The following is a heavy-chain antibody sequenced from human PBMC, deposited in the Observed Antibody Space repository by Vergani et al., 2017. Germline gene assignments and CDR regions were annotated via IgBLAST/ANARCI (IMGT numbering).Heavy chain of an antibody. CDR1: GFTFSSYG. CDR2: ISYDGSNK. J-gene: IGHJ4*02. CDR3: AKDPLVGATLFDFDY. Sequence: QVQLVESGGGVVQPGRSLRLSCAASGFTFSSYGMHWVRQAPGKGLEWVAVISYDGSNKYYADSVKGRFTISRDNSKNTLYLQMNSLRAEDTAVYYCAKDPLVGATLFDFDYWGQGTLVTVSS. D-gene: IGHD1-26*01. V-gene: IGHV3-30*18.